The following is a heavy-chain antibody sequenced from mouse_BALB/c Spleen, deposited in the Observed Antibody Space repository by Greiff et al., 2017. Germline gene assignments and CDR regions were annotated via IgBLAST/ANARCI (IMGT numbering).Heavy chain of an antibody. CDR2: ISSGSSTI. CDR1: GFTFSSFG. CDR3: ARFDSLYYAMDY. V-gene: IGHV5-17*02. J-gene: IGHJ4*01. Sequence: EVKVVESGGGLVQPGGSRKLSCAASGFTFSSFGMHWVRQAPEKGLEWVAYISSGSSTIYYADTVKGRFTISRDNPKNTLFLQMTSLRSEDTAMYYCARFDSLYYAMDYWGQGTSVTVSS. D-gene: IGHD2-4*01.